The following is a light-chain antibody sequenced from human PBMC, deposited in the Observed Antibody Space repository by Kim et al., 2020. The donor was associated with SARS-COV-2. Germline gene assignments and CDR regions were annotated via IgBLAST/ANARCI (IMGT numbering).Light chain of an antibody. CDR2: AAS. V-gene: IGKV1-12*01. CDR3: QQDKSFPRT. J-gene: IGKJ2*01. Sequence: DIQMTQSPSSVSASVGDRVTITCRASQDISSWLGWYQQKAGRAPKLLMYAASSLQRGVPSRFSGSGSGTNFTLTISSLEPEDFATYYCQQDKSFPRTFGQGTKLEI. CDR1: QDISSW.